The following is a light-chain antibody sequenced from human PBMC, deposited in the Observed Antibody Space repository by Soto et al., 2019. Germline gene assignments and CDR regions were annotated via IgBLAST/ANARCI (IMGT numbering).Light chain of an antibody. CDR2: DAS. CDR3: QQYGTSPPLT. J-gene: IGKJ4*01. CDR1: QSVTSNY. Sequence: EIVLTPSPGTLSLSPGERATLSCRASQSVTSNYLAWYQHKPGQAPRLLIYDASSRATGIPDRFSGSGSATDFTLTISRLEPEDFAVYYCQQYGTSPPLTFGGGTKVDIK. V-gene: IGKV3-20*01.